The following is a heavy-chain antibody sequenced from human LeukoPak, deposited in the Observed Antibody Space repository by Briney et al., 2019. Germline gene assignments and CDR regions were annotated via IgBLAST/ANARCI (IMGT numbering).Heavy chain of an antibody. V-gene: IGHV1-2*02. CDR2: INPNSGGT. CDR1: GHTFTGYY. Sequence: ASVKVSCKVYGHTFTGYYMHWVRQAPGRGLEWMGWINPNSGGTNYAQKFQGRVTMTRDTSISTAYMELSRLRSDDTAVYYCARPRAGSSSLGYWGQGTLVTVSS. J-gene: IGHJ4*02. CDR3: ARPRAGSSSLGY. D-gene: IGHD6-6*01.